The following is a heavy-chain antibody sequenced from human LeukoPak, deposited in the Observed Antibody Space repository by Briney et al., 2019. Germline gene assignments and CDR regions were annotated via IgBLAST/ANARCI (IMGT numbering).Heavy chain of an antibody. CDR2: INHSGST. J-gene: IGHJ6*03. CDR1: GGSFSGYY. D-gene: IGHD2/OR15-2a*01. Sequence: EPSETLSLTCAVYGGSFSGYYWSWIRQPPGKGLEWIGEINHSGSTNYNPSLKSRVTISVDTPKNQFSLKLSSVTAADTAVYYCARSFLYYYYYMDVWGKGTTVTVSS. CDR3: ARSFLYYYYYMDV. V-gene: IGHV4-34*01.